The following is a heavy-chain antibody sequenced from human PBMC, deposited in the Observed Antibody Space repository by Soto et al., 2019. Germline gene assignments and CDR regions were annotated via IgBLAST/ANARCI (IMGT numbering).Heavy chain of an antibody. CDR2: IIPIFRPA. V-gene: IGHV1-69*12. J-gene: IGHJ6*02. CDR3: ASLETQRYYYGMDV. Sequence: QVKLVQSGAGVKKPGPSVKVSCRPFEGTFSGYAISWVRQALGKGLEWMGGIIPIFRPADYAQKFQGRVTITADESTSTAYMELSSLRSEDTAVYYCASLETQRYYYGMDVWGQGTTVTVSS. CDR1: EGTFSGYA.